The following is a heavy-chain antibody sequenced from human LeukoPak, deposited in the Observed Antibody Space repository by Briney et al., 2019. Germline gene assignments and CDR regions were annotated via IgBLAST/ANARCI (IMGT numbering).Heavy chain of an antibody. J-gene: IGHJ5*02. Sequence: GASVKVSCKASGYSFTGYYIHWVRQAPGQGLEWMGRINPNSGATNYAHKFQGRVTLTRDTSRNTAYMELSRLTSDDTAVYYCARLSGIGAARYNWFDPWGQGTLVSVSS. D-gene: IGHD1-14*01. CDR1: GYSFTGYY. CDR2: INPNSGAT. V-gene: IGHV1-2*06. CDR3: ARLSGIGAARYNWFDP.